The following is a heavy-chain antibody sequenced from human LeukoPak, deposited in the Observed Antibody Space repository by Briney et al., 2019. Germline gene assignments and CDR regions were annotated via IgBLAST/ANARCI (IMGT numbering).Heavy chain of an antibody. V-gene: IGHV3-7*01. Sequence: GGSLRLSCAASGITFSSYWMSWVRQGPGKGLEWVAHIKQDGSAKYYLDSVKGRFTISRDNAKQSFHLQMSSLRAEDTAVYYCARDLLDTSMVGFDMWGQGTMVSVSS. J-gene: IGHJ3*02. CDR3: ARDLLDTSMVGFDM. CDR1: GITFSSYW. D-gene: IGHD5-18*01. CDR2: IKQDGSAK.